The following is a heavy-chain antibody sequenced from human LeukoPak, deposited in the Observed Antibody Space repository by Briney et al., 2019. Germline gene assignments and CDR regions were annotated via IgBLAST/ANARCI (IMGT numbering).Heavy chain of an antibody. CDR3: ARRMEEGGFDY. J-gene: IGHJ4*02. CDR2: IYFSGTT. V-gene: IGHV4-59*01. CDR1: GDSISSYY. D-gene: IGHD1-26*01. Sequence: PSETLSLTCTVSGDSISSYYWSWMRQPPGKGLEWIGYIYFSGTTYYNPSLKSRVTISIDTSKNQFFLKMDSVTAADTAVYYCARRMEEGGFDYWGQGTLVTVSS.